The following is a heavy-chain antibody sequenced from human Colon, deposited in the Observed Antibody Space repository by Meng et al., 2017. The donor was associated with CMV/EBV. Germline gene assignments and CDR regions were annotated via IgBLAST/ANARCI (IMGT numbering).Heavy chain of an antibody. J-gene: IGHJ4*02. Sequence: GGSLRLSCAASGFTFSDYYMTWIRQAPGKGLEWVSSISSRSTYISYADSVKGRFTVSRDDAKNSLYLQMDSLRAEDTAVYYCARAPGNYLSPYYFDFWGQGTLVTVSS. D-gene: IGHD1-14*01. V-gene: IGHV3-11*06. CDR3: ARAPGNYLSPYYFDF. CDR2: ISSRSTYI. CDR1: GFTFSDYY.